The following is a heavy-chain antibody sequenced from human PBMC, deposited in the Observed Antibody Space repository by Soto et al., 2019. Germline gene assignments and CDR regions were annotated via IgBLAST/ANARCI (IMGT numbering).Heavy chain of an antibody. D-gene: IGHD3-3*01. CDR1: GFTFSSYY. Sequence: EVPLVESGGVLVQPGGSLRLSCAASGFTFSSYYMSWVLQAQGKGLEWVANVNEDGREKSYVDSVKGRFNVSRDKAKNSLYLQMSSLRAEATAGYYGAKGGEDWSDSWGHGTLVTVAS. V-gene: IGHV3-7*01. CDR2: VNEDGREK. J-gene: IGHJ5*01. CDR3: AKGGEDWSDS.